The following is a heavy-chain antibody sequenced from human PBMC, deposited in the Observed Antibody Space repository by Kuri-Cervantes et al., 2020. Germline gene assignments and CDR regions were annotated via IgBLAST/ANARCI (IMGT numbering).Heavy chain of an antibody. Sequence: GGSLRLSCAASGLTFSSYAMSWVRQAPGKGLEWVSVISDSGGSTYYADSVKGRFTISRDNSKNTLFLQMNSLRVEDTAVYYCVREPRTSRDYYFDYWGQGTLVTVSS. D-gene: IGHD3/OR15-3a*01. J-gene: IGHJ4*02. CDR2: ISDSGGST. CDR1: GLTFSSYA. V-gene: IGHV3-23*01. CDR3: VREPRTSRDYYFDY.